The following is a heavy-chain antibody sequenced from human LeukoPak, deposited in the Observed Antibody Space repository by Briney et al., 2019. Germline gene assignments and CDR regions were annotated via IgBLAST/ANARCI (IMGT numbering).Heavy chain of an antibody. CDR1: GISINPYY. D-gene: IGHD3-16*01. V-gene: IGHV4-4*07. CDR3: MKDGPSLGLL. J-gene: IGHJ4*02. CDR2: IISTTGSA. Sequence: PSETLSLTCTVSGISINPYYWTWIRQPAGKGLEWIGRIISTTGSANYNPSLKSRVTMSVDTSKNQFSLELTSVTAADTAVYYCMKDGPSLGLLWGLGTLVTVSS.